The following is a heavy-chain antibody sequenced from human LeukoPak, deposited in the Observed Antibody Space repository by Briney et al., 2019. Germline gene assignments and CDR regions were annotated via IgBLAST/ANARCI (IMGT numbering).Heavy chain of an antibody. Sequence: GGSLRLSCAASGFRFSSFAMNWVRQAPGKGLEWVAVMSYHGTTEFYAESVKGRFTISRDNSKNKLYLQMNSLRPEDTAIYYCAKVVAYTVAAFDLWGQGTMVTVSS. D-gene: IGHD3-16*01. CDR3: AKVVAYTVAAFDL. CDR2: MSYHGTTE. J-gene: IGHJ3*01. CDR1: GFRFSSFA. V-gene: IGHV3-30-3*01.